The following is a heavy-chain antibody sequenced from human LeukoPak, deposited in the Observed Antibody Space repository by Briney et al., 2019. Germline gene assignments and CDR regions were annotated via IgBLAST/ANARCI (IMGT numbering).Heavy chain of an antibody. CDR2: INRDGRST. D-gene: IGHD3-9*01. V-gene: IGHV3-74*01. J-gene: IGHJ4*02. CDR3: ARHPYDILTGPSFDY. CDR1: GFTFSSDW. Sequence: GGSLRLSCAASGFTFSSDWMHWVRQAPGKGLVWVSRINRDGRSTAYADSVKGRFTISRDNAKNTLYLQMNSLRAEDTAVYYCARHPYDILTGPSFDYWGQGTLVTVSS.